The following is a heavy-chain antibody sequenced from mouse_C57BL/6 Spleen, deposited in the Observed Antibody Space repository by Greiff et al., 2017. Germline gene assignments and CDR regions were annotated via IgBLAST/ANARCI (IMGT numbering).Heavy chain of an antibody. J-gene: IGHJ2*01. V-gene: IGHV1-47*01. D-gene: IGHD1-1*01. Sequence: QVHVKQSGAELVKPGASVKMSCKASGYTFTTYPIEWMKQNHGKSLEWIGNFHPYNDDTKYNEKFKGKATLTVEKSSSTVYLELSRLTSDDSAVYYCARGHSYGPYYFDYWGQGTTLTVSS. CDR3: ARGHSYGPYYFDY. CDR1: GYTFTTYP. CDR2: FHPYNDDT.